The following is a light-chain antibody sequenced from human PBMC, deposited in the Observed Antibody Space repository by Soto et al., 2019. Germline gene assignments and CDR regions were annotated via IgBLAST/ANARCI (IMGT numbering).Light chain of an antibody. CDR2: DVS. V-gene: IGLV2-14*01. CDR1: SSDVGGYNY. Sequence: QSVLTQPASVSGSPGQSITISCTGTSSDVGGYNYVSWYQQHPGKAPKLMIYDVSNRPSGVSNRFSGSKSGNTASLTISGLQAEDVSDYNCSPYTRSSPLSVFG. J-gene: IGLJ1*01. CDR3: SPYTRSSPLSV.